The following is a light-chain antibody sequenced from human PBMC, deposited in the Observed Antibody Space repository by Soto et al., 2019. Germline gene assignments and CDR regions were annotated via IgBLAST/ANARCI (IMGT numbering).Light chain of an antibody. CDR1: QASNNE. CDR3: LQHHSFPWT. CDR2: GTS. Sequence: DIQMTKSPSSLSASVGDRVSITCRTSQASNNELGWYQQIPGKAPKRLIYGTSSLQNGVPSRFSCSGSGTEFTLTISGLQPEDFATYYCLQHHSFPWTFGQGTKVEVK. J-gene: IGKJ1*01. V-gene: IGKV1-17*01.